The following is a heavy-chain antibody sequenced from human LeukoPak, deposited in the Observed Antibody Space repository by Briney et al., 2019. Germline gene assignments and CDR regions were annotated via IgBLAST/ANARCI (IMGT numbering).Heavy chain of an antibody. CDR2: ISAYNGNT. CDR3: ARDFVEGYSYGYSPYYYYMDV. CDR1: GYTFTSYG. Sequence: GASVKVSCKASGYTFTSYGISWVRQAPGQGLEWMGWISAYNGNTNYAQKLQGRVTMTTDTSTSTAYMELRSLRSDDTAVYYCARDFVEGYSYGYSPYYYYMDVWGKGTTVIVSS. J-gene: IGHJ6*03. V-gene: IGHV1-18*01. D-gene: IGHD5-18*01.